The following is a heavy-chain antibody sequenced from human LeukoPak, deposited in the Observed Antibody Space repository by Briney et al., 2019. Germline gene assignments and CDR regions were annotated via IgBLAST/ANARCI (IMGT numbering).Heavy chain of an antibody. CDR2: MNPNSGNT. Sequence: GASVTVSCTASGYTFTSYDIDWVRQATGQGLAWMGWMNPNSGNTGYAQKFQGRVTMTRNTSISTAYMELSSLRSEDTAVYYCARVGCGSTSCYTHFDYWGQGTLVTVSS. CDR3: ARVGCGSTSCYTHFDY. D-gene: IGHD2-2*02. CDR1: GYTFTSYD. V-gene: IGHV1-8*01. J-gene: IGHJ4*02.